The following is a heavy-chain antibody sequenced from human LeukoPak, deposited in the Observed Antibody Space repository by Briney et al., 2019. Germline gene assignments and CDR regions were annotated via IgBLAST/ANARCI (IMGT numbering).Heavy chain of an antibody. CDR1: GYTFPGHH. J-gene: IGHJ1*01. CDR3: TRNTAGARFFQR. D-gene: IGHD3-3*01. V-gene: IGHV1-8*01. CDR2: MNPNSGHT. Sequence: ASVKVSCKASGYTFPGHHIHWVRQAPGQGLEWMGWMNPNSGHTGYAQKFQGRVAMTRNTSVSTAYMELSSLTSEDTAVYYCTRNTAGARFFQRWGQGTLVTVSS.